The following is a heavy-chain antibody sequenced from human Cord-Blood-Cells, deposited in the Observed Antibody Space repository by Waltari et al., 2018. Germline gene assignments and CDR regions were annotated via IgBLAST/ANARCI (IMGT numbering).Heavy chain of an antibody. Sequence: EVQLVESGGGLIQPGGSLRLSCAASGFTASSNYLSWVRQAPGKGLEWVSVIYSGGSTYYADSVKGRFTISRDNSKNTLYLQMNSLRAEDTAVYYCAKGQDTAMTFDYWGQGTLVTVSS. V-gene: IGHV3-53*01. CDR3: AKGQDTAMTFDY. CDR2: IYSGGST. D-gene: IGHD5-18*01. CDR1: GFTASSNY. J-gene: IGHJ4*02.